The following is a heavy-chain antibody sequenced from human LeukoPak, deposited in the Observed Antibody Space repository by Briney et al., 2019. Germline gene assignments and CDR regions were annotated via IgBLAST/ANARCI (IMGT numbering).Heavy chain of an antibody. CDR1: GYTFTSYG. CDR3: ARDPERTGGLDY. J-gene: IGHJ4*02. D-gene: IGHD1-14*01. V-gene: IGHV1-18*01. Sequence: ASEKVSCKASGYTFTSYGISWVRQAPGQGLEWMGWISAYNGNTNYAQKLQGRVTMTTDTSTSTAYMELRSLRSDDTVVYYCARDPERTGGLDYWGQGTLVTVSS. CDR2: ISAYNGNT.